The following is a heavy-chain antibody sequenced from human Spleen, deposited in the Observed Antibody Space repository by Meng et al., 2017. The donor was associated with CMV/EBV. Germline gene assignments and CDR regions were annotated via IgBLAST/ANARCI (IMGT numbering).Heavy chain of an antibody. J-gene: IGHJ4*02. CDR3: ASHYSGSYFPFDY. CDR2: INHRGIT. CDR1: GGSLSGYY. V-gene: IGHV4-34*01. D-gene: IGHD1-26*01. Sequence: SETLSLTCGVNGGSLSGYYWSWIRQPLGKGLEYIGEINHRGITNYNPSLKSRVTISVDTSKTQFSLKMRSVTAADTAVYYCASHYSGSYFPFDYWGQGTLVTVSS.